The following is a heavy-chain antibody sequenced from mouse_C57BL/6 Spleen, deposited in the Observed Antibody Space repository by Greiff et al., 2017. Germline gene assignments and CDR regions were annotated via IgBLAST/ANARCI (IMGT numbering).Heavy chain of an antibody. Sequence: QVQLQQSGAELVKPGASVKISCKASGYAFSSYWMNWVQQRPGKGLEWIGQIYPGDGDTNYNGKFKGKATLTADKSSSTAYMQLSSLTSEDSAVYFCARTGDYSWFAYWGQGTLVTVSA. J-gene: IGHJ3*01. D-gene: IGHD1-1*01. CDR1: GYAFSSYW. CDR2: IYPGDGDT. V-gene: IGHV1-80*01. CDR3: ARTGDYSWFAY.